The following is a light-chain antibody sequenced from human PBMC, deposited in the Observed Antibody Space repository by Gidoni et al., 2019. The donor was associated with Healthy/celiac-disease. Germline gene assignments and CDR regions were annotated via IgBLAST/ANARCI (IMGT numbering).Light chain of an antibody. J-gene: IGKJ2*01. CDR3: QQRSNWPPT. CDR2: DAS. CDR1: QSVSSY. V-gene: IGKV3-11*01. Sequence: EIVLTQSPATLSLSPGERATLSCRASQSVSSYLAWYQQKPGKAPRLLIYDASNRETGIPARFSGSGSGTDFTLTISSLEPEDFAVYYCQQRSNWPPTFGEGTKLEIK.